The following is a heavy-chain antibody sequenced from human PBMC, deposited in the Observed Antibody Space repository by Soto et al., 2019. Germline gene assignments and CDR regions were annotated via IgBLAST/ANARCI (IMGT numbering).Heavy chain of an antibody. CDR3: SKEGSGWVNWFDP. CDR2: ISGSGGST. V-gene: IGHV3-23*01. D-gene: IGHD6-19*01. J-gene: IGHJ5*02. CDR1: GFTFSTYA. Sequence: EVQLLESGGGLVQPGGSLRLSCAASGFTFSTYAMSWVRQTPGQTPGKGLEWVSAISGSGGSTSYADSVKGRFTISRDESKDTLYLQMNSLRAEDTAVYYCSKEGSGWVNWFDPWGRGTLVTVSS.